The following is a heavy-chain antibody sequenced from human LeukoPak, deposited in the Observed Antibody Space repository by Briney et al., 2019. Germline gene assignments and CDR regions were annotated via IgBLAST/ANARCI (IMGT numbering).Heavy chain of an antibody. CDR3: ARGPYSSTEYFQH. D-gene: IGHD6-19*01. Sequence: GRSLRLSCAASGFTFSSYAMHWVRQAPGKGLEWVAVISYDGSNKYYADSVKGRFTISRDNSKNTLYLQMNSLRAEDTAVYYCARGPYSSTEYFQHWGQGTLVTVSS. CDR1: GFTFSSYA. CDR2: ISYDGSNK. V-gene: IGHV3-30*04. J-gene: IGHJ1*01.